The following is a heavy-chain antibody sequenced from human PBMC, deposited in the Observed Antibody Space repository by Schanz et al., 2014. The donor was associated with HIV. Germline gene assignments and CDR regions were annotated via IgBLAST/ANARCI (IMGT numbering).Heavy chain of an antibody. Sequence: QVQLVQSGAAVKKPGSSVTVFCRASGGTFINYAFSWVRQAPGQGLEWMGGIIPLFGTSNYAQKFQGRATITADESTSTAYMELSSLRSEDTAVYYCARDSPVAAGTLDYWGQGTLVTVSS. CDR3: ARDSPVAAGTLDY. J-gene: IGHJ4*02. CDR2: IIPLFGTS. V-gene: IGHV1-69*01. D-gene: IGHD6-13*01. CDR1: GGTFINYA.